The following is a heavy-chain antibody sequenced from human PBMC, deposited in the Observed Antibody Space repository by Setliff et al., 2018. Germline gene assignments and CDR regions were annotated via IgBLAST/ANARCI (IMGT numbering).Heavy chain of an antibody. CDR2: IDSSSTWI. CDR3: ARGNSGGDY. CDR1: GFTFSSYT. Sequence: PGGSLRLSCAASGFTFSSYTMNWVRQAPGQGLEWVSSIDSSSTWIYYADSVKVRFTISRDNAKNTLYLQMNSLRAEDTAVYYCARGNSGGDYWGQGTLVTVSS. J-gene: IGHJ4*02. D-gene: IGHD6-25*01. V-gene: IGHV3-21*01.